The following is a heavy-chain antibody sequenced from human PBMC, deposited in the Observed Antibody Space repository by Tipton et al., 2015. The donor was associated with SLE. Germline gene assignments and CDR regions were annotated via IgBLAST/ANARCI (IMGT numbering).Heavy chain of an antibody. J-gene: IGHJ4*02. CDR3: AREYSSSSGYDY. V-gene: IGHV4-34*01. CDR1: GGSISSYY. CDR2: INHSGST. D-gene: IGHD6-6*01. Sequence: LRLSCTVSGGSISSYYWSWIRQPPGKGLEWIGEINHSGSTNYNPSLKSRVTISVDTSKNQFSLKLSSVTAADTAVYYCAREYSSSSGYDYWGQGTLVTVSS.